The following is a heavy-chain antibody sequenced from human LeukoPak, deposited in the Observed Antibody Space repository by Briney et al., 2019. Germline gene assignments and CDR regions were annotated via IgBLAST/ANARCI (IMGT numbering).Heavy chain of an antibody. Sequence: GGSLRLSCAASGFTFSSYAMSWVRQAPGNGLEWVSAISGSGGSTYYADSVKGRFTISRDNSKNTLYLQMNSLRAEDTAVYYCAKDSKRLLEAFDIWGQGTMVTVSS. CDR1: GFTFSSYA. V-gene: IGHV3-23*01. CDR3: AKDSKRLLEAFDI. D-gene: IGHD1-1*01. J-gene: IGHJ3*02. CDR2: ISGSGGST.